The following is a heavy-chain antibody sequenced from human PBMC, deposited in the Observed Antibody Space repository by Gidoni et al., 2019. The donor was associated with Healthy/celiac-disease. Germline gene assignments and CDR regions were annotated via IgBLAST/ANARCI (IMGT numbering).Heavy chain of an antibody. CDR1: GFTFGDDA. Sequence: EVQLVESGGGLGQPGRSRRLSWTASGFTFGDDAMSWFRQAPGKGLEWVGFIRSKAYGCTTEYAASVKGRFTISRDDSKSIAYLQMNSLKTEDTAVYYCTREVEYYDSSGFYHDAFDIWGQGTMVTVSS. V-gene: IGHV3-49*03. D-gene: IGHD3-22*01. CDR2: IRSKAYGCTT. CDR3: TREVEYYDSSGFYHDAFDI. J-gene: IGHJ3*02.